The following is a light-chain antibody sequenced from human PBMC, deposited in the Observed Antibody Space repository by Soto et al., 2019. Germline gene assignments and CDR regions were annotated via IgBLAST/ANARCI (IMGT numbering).Light chain of an antibody. CDR2: EVF. V-gene: IGLV2-14*01. CDR1: NSDVGGYNY. J-gene: IGLJ1*01. CDR3: SSYTTTNTLYV. Sequence: QSALTQPASVSGSPGQLITIPCTGTNSDVGGYNYVSWYQHHPGKAPKLMIYEVFNRPSGVSSRFSGSKSGSTASLTISGLQAEDEADYYCSSYTTTNTLYVFGTGTKLTVL.